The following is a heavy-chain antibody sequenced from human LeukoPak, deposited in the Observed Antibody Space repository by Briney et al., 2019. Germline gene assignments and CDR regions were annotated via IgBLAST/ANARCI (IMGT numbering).Heavy chain of an antibody. Sequence: ASVKVSCKASGYTFTSYGISWVRQAPGQGLEWMGWISAYNGNTNYAQKLQGTVTMTTDTSTSTAYMELGSLRSDDTAVYYCARWHTYYYDSSGYPEDYWGQGTLVTVSS. V-gene: IGHV1-18*01. J-gene: IGHJ4*02. CDR1: GYTFTSYG. D-gene: IGHD3-22*01. CDR2: ISAYNGNT. CDR3: ARWHTYYYDSSGYPEDY.